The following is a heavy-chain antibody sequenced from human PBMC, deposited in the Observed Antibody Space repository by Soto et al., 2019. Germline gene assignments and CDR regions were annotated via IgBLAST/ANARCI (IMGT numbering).Heavy chain of an antibody. CDR2: ISYDGNNK. CDR3: ARGEALDY. Sequence: QVQVVESGGDVVQPGKSLRLYSVASGFTFSRYAMHWVRQAPGKGLEWVTLISYDGNNKYYTDSVKGRFTVSRDNSKNTLYLQMNYLRPEDTAVNYCARGEALDYWGQGTLVTVSS. V-gene: IGHV3-30-3*01. CDR1: GFTFSRYA. J-gene: IGHJ4*02.